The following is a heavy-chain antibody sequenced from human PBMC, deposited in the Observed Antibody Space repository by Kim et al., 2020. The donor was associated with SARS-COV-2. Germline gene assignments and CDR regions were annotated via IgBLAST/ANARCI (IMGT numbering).Heavy chain of an antibody. Sequence: GGSLRLSCAASGFTFSSYAMSWVRQAPGKGLEWVSAISGSGGSTYYADSVKGRFTISRDNSKNTLYLQMNSLRAEDTAVYYCAKGGKRAYCSSTSCRAIYYYYYMDVWGKGTTVTVSS. J-gene: IGHJ6*03. CDR3: AKGGKRAYCSSTSCRAIYYYYYMDV. CDR1: GFTFSSYA. D-gene: IGHD2-2*01. V-gene: IGHV3-23*01. CDR2: ISGSGGST.